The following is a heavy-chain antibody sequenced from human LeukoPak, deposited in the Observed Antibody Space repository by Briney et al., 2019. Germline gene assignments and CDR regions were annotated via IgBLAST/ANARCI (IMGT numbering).Heavy chain of an antibody. J-gene: IGHJ6*02. Sequence: SETLSLTCSVSGGSIISSGYYWSWIRQHPGKGLEWIGYIYYSGSTYYNPFLKSRVTISVDTSRNQFSLKLSSVTAADTAVYYCARDGGAAGTLDGMDVWGQGTTVTVSS. CDR3: ARDGGAAGTLDGMDV. CDR1: GGSIISSGYY. D-gene: IGHD6-13*01. V-gene: IGHV4-31*03. CDR2: IYYSGST.